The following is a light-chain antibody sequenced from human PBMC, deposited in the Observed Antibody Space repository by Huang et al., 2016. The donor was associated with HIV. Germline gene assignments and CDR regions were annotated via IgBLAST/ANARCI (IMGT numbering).Light chain of an antibody. V-gene: IGKV3-15*01. CDR2: GAA. Sequence: EIVMTQSPATLSVSPGERATLSCRASQSVSSNLAWYQQKPGQAPRLLIQGAAASATGIPARFSGSGSGTEFTLTNSSLQSEDFAVYYCQQYNNWPSGTFGQGTKVEIK. J-gene: IGKJ1*01. CDR1: QSVSSN. CDR3: QQYNNWPSGT.